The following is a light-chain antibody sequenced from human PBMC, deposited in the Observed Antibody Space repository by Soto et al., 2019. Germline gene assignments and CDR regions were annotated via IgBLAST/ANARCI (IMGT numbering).Light chain of an antibody. CDR2: GVT. V-gene: IGLV2-14*01. CDR3: SSYTNINTRACV. Sequence: QSVLTQPASVSGSPGQSITISCSGTSSDVGDYYYVSWYQQHPGKAPKLLIYGVTDRPSGVSHRFSGSRSDSTASLTISGLQAEDEAEYYCSSYTNINTRACVFGTGTQLTVL. CDR1: SSDVGDYYY. J-gene: IGLJ7*01.